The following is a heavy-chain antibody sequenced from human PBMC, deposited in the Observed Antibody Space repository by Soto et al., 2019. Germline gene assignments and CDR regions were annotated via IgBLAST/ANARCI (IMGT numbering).Heavy chain of an antibody. D-gene: IGHD6-13*01. J-gene: IGHJ3*02. CDR2: INRDGSKK. CDR1: GFTLSAYW. Sequence: EVQLEESGGDLVQPGGSLRLSCAASGFTLSAYWMTWVRQAPGKGLEWVANINRDGSKKSYLDSVRGRFTISSDNVGNSLYLQMDSLRADDPALYYCARDVSPGSSSLYLDAFDIWGQGTMVTVSS. CDR3: ARDVSPGSSSLYLDAFDI. V-gene: IGHV3-7*05.